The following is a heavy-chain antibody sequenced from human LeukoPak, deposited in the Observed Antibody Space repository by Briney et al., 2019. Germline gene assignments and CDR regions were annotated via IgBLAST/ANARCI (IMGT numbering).Heavy chain of an antibody. D-gene: IGHD2-21*02. J-gene: IGHJ4*02. Sequence: GRSLRLSCTASGFTFGDYAMSWVPQAPGKGLEWVGFIRSKAYGGTTEYAASVKGRFTISRDDSKSIAYLQMNSLKTEDTAVYYCTRSPILVVVTAIYDYWGQGTLVTVSS. CDR2: IRSKAYGGTT. CDR1: GFTFGDYA. CDR3: TRSPILVVVTAIYDY. V-gene: IGHV3-49*04.